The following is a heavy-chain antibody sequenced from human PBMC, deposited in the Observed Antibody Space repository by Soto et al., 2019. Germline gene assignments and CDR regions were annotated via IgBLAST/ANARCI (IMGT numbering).Heavy chain of an antibody. CDR3: ARMESFGSLNWFDP. CDR1: GYTFTNND. J-gene: IGHJ5*02. Sequence: ASVKVSCKASGYTFTNNDVSWVRQATGQGLEWMGWMNPGSGDTGYAQKFQGRVTMTRDTSIATAYMELNSLTSEDTAIYYCARMESFGSLNWFDPWGQGTLVTAPQ. D-gene: IGHD5-18*01. CDR2: MNPGSGDT. V-gene: IGHV1-8*02.